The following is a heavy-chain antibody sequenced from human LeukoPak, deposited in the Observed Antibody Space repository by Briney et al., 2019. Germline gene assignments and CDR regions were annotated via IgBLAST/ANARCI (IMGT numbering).Heavy chain of an antibody. D-gene: IGHD2-2*01. CDR1: GFTFSSYA. Sequence: GGSLRLSCAASGFTFSSYAMSWVRQAPGKGLEWVSAIIGSGGSTYYADSVKGRFTISRDNSKNTLYLQMNSLRAEDTAVYYCAKAFKGYCSSTSCLFDYWGQGTLVTVSS. CDR3: AKAFKGYCSSTSCLFDY. V-gene: IGHV3-23*01. J-gene: IGHJ4*02. CDR2: IIGSGGST.